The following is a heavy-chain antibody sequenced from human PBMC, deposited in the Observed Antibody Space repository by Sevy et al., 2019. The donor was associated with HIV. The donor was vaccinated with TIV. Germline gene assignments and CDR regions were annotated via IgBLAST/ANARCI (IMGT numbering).Heavy chain of an antibody. CDR3: SRQGYCSGGSCYSRWFDP. V-gene: IGHV4-39*01. CDR2: IYYSGST. J-gene: IGHJ5*02. D-gene: IGHD2-15*01. Sequence: SETLSLTCTVSGGSISSSSYYWGWIRQPPGKGLEWIGSIYYSGSTYYNPSLKSRVTISLDTSKNQFSLKLSSVTAADTAVYYCSRQGYCSGGSCYSRWFDPWGQGTLVTVSS. CDR1: GGSISSSSYY.